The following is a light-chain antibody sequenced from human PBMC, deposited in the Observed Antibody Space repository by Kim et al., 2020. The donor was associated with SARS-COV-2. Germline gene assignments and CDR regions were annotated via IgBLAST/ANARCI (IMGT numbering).Light chain of an antibody. CDR1: QVITND. V-gene: IGKV1-6*01. J-gene: IGKJ1*01. CDR3: LQDYNYPWT. Sequence: IQMPQSPSSLSASVGDRVTITCRASQVITNDLAWYQQRLGKAPKLLIYLASNLQSGVPSRFSGSGSGTDFTLTISSLQPEDFATYYCLQDYNYPWTSGQGTKVDIK. CDR2: LAS.